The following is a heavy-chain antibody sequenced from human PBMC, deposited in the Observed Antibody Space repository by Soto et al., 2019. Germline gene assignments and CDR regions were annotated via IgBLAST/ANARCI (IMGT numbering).Heavy chain of an antibody. Sequence: GGSLRLSCVASGFTFSTYTMYWVRQAPGKGLEWVALISNDGVDKYFADSVKGRFTISRDNSHNTLYLQVHSLTAEDTAVYYCAKDRRAGGNSAFYFDFWGQGAQVTVSS. J-gene: IGHJ4*02. CDR2: ISNDGVDK. CDR1: GFTFSTYT. CDR3: AKDRRAGGNSAFYFDF. V-gene: IGHV3-30-3*01. D-gene: IGHD3-16*01.